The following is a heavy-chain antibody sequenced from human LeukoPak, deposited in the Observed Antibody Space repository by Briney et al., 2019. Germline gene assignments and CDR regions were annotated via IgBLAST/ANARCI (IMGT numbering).Heavy chain of an antibody. CDR1: GGTFSSYA. J-gene: IGHJ6*03. CDR3: ARGEVSSSWYRDYYMDV. V-gene: IGHV1-8*02. Sequence: GASVKVSCKASGGTFSSYAISWVRQATGQGLEWMGWMNPNSGNTGYAQKFQGRVTMTRNTSISTAYMELSSLRSEDTAVYYCARGEVSSSWYRDYYMDVWGKGTTVTISS. CDR2: MNPNSGNT. D-gene: IGHD6-13*01.